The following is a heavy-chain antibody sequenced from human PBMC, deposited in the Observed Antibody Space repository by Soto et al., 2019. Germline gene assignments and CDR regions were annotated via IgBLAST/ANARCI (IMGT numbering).Heavy chain of an antibody. Sequence: AAVKVSCKASGYTMTSHFLPSVRQAPGQGLEWMGWINPNSGGTSYAQKFQGRVKMNRDTSIRTAYMELRRLRSDDTAVYYCARDKDIVATISTPYYYYYGMDVWGQGTTVPVSS. J-gene: IGHJ6*01. V-gene: IGHV1-2*02. CDR2: INPNSGGT. CDR1: GYTMTSHF. CDR3: ARDKDIVATISTPYYYYYGMDV. D-gene: IGHD5-12*01.